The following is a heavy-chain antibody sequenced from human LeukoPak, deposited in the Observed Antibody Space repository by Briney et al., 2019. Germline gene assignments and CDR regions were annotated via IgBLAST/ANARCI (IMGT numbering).Heavy chain of an antibody. J-gene: IGHJ3*02. CDR3: ARGVPQTDAFDI. V-gene: IGHV4-31*03. CDR2: IYYSGST. Sequence: SQTLSLTCTVSGGSISSGGYYWSWIRQHPGKGLEWIGYIYYSGSTYYNPSLKSRVTISVDTSKNQFSLKLSSVTAADTAVYYCARGVPQTDAFDIWGQGTMVTVSS. CDR1: GGSISSGGYY.